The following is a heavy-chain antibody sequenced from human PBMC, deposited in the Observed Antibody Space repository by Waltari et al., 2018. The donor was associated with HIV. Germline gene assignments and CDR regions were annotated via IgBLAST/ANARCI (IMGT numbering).Heavy chain of an antibody. D-gene: IGHD4-17*01. CDR3: ARVGKEDDGDYVDY. CDR1: GFTVSSNY. J-gene: IGHJ4*02. V-gene: IGHV3-53*01. Sequence: EVQLVESGGGLIQPGGSLRLSCAASGFTVSSNYMSWVRQAPGKGLEWVSVSYSGCSTYYADSVKGRVTISRDNSKNTLYLQMNSLRAEDTAVYYCARVGKEDDGDYVDYWGQGTLVTVSS. CDR2: SYSGCST.